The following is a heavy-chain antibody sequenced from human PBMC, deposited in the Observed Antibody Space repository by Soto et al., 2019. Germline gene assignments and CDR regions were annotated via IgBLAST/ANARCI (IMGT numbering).Heavy chain of an antibody. CDR3: AREYSSTWYPFDY. J-gene: IGHJ4*02. Sequence: ASVKVSCKASGYTFTGHYMRWVRQAPGQGFEWMGWINPNSGGTNYAQKFQGRVTMTRDTSISTAYMELSRLRSDDTAVYYCAREYSSTWYPFDYWGQGTLVTVSS. CDR2: INPNSGGT. V-gene: IGHV1-2*02. D-gene: IGHD6-13*01. CDR1: GYTFTGHY.